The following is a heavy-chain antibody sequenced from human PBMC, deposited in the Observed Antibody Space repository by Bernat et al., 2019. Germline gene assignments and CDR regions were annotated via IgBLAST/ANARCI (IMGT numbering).Heavy chain of an antibody. D-gene: IGHD6-6*01. J-gene: IGHJ3*02. CDR2: ISTDGTGT. CDR1: RFTFTNSW. Sequence: EVQLVESGGGLVQPGGSLRVSCAASRFTFTNSWMHWVRQAPGKGLVWFSRISTDGTGTTYADSVKGRFTISRDNANNTLYLQMNSLGVEDTAIDYCARGYSSSSGRTFDIWGQGTMVTVSS. V-gene: IGHV3-74*01. CDR3: ARGYSSSSGRTFDI.